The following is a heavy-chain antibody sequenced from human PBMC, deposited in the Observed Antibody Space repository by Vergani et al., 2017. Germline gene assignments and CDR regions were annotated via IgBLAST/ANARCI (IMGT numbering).Heavy chain of an antibody. CDR1: GYSISSGYY. V-gene: IGHV4-38-2*01. CDR3: ARLRLEDSGYDFGGMDV. CDR2: IYHSGST. D-gene: IGHD5-12*01. J-gene: IGHJ6*02. Sequence: QVQLEESGPGLVKPSETLSLTCAVSGYSISSGYYWGWIRQPPGKGLEWIGSIYHSGSTYYNPSLKCRVTISVDTSKNQFSLKLSSVTAADTAVYYCARLRLEDSGYDFGGMDVWGQGTTVTVSS.